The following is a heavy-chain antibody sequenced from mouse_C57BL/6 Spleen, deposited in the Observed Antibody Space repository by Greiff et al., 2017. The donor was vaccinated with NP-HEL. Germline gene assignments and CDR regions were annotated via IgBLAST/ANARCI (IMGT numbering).Heavy chain of an antibody. CDR1: GFTFSNYW. CDR3: TRDYYGSSPWFAY. CDR2: IRLKSDNYAT. V-gene: IGHV6-3*01. J-gene: IGHJ3*01. Sequence: EVKLEESGGGLVQPGGSMKLSCVASGFTFSNYWMNWVRQSPEKGLEWVAQIRLKSDNYATHYAESVKGRFTISRDDSKSSVYLQMNNLRAEDTGIYYCTRDYYGSSPWFAYWGQGTLVTVSA. D-gene: IGHD1-1*01.